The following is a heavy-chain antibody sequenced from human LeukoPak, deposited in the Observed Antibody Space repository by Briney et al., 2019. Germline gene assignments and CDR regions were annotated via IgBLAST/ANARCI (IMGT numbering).Heavy chain of an antibody. J-gene: IGHJ4*02. CDR3: ATARGGDYYWNFDY. V-gene: IGHV5-51*01. D-gene: IGHD1-1*01. CDR2: IYPVNSDT. CDR1: GYSFTTYW. Sequence: LGESLKISCKGSGYSFTTYWIGWVRQMPGKGLELMGIIYPVNSDTRYSPSFHGQVTSSADKSISTAYLQWSSLKASDTAMYCCATARGGDYYWNFDYWRQGTLVTVSS.